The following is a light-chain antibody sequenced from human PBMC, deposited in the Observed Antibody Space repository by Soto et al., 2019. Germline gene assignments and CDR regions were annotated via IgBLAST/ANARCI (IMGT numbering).Light chain of an antibody. CDR3: QQYAKSPTT. J-gene: IGKJ1*01. V-gene: IGKV3-20*01. CDR1: QNFGRTY. Sequence: EVVLTQPPDTLSLSSGGRATRSCWASQNFGRTYLAWYQQKRGQAPRFLIHGASSRATGIPDRFSGSGSGTDFTLTISRLQPEDLAVYYCQQYAKSPTTFGQGTKVDIK. CDR2: GAS.